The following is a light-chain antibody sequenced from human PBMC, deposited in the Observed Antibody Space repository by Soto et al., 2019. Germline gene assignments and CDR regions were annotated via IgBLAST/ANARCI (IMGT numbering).Light chain of an antibody. CDR1: QSVSSN. V-gene: IGKV3-15*01. CDR3: QQYNNWWT. J-gene: IGKJ1*01. Sequence: EIVMTQSPVTLSVSPGERATLSFRAGQSVSSNLAWYQQKPGQAPRLLIHGASTRATGIPARFTGSGSGTEFTLTISSLQFDDSAVYYCQQYNNWWTFGQGTKVDIK. CDR2: GAS.